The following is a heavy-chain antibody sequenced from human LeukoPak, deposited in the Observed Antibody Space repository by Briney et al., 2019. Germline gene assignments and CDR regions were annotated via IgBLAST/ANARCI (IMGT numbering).Heavy chain of an antibody. CDR3: ARNSSSWPFDY. J-gene: IGHJ4*02. D-gene: IGHD6-13*01. Sequence: GASVKVSCKASGYIFTAYYMHWVRQATGQGLEWMGWMNPNSGNTGYAQKFQGRVTMTRNTSISTAYMELSSLRSEDTAVYYCARNSSSWPFDYWGQGTLVTVSS. V-gene: IGHV1-8*02. CDR2: MNPNSGNT. CDR1: GYIFTAYY.